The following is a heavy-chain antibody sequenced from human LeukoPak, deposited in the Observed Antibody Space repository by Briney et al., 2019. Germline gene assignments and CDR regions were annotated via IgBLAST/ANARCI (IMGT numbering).Heavy chain of an antibody. J-gene: IGHJ4*02. Sequence: PGGSLRLSCAASGFTFSSCWMHWVRQDPGKGLVWVARINRDGSSTSYADSVKGRLTISRDNAKNTLYLQMSSLRVEDTAVYYCARADRDGYSFFDHWGQGTLVTVSS. V-gene: IGHV3-74*01. D-gene: IGHD5-24*01. CDR3: ARADRDGYSFFDH. CDR1: GFTFSSCW. CDR2: INRDGSST.